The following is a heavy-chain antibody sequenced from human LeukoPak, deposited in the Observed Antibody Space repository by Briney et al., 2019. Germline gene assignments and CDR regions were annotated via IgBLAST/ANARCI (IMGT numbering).Heavy chain of an antibody. CDR3: ASGQDVDTATLDY. CDR1: GFTFSSYG. CDR2: IWYDGSNK. Sequence: GGSLRLSCAASGFTFSSYGMHWVRQAPGKGLEWVAVIWYDGSNKYYADSVKGRFTISRDNSKNTLYLQMNSLRAEDTAVYYCASGQDVDTATLDYWGQGTLVTVSS. V-gene: IGHV3-33*01. J-gene: IGHJ4*02. D-gene: IGHD5-18*01.